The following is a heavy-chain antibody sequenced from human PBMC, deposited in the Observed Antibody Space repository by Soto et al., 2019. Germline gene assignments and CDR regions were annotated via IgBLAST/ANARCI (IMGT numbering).Heavy chain of an antibody. CDR3: ARDLRSGTSVDP. Sequence: AASVKVSCKASGYTFTSYAMHWVRQAPGQRLEWMGWINAGNGNTKYSQKFQGRVTITRDTSASTAYMELSSLRSEDTAVYYCARDLRSGTSVDPWGQGTLVTVSS. CDR1: GYTFTSYA. J-gene: IGHJ5*02. D-gene: IGHD1-7*01. V-gene: IGHV1-3*01. CDR2: INAGNGNT.